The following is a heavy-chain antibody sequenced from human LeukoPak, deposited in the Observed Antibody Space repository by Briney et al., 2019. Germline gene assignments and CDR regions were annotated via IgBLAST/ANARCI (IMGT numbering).Heavy chain of an antibody. CDR2: IWYDGSNK. Sequence: GGSLRLSCAASGFTFSSYGMHWVRQAPGKGLEWVAVIWYDGSNKYYADSVKGRFTISRDNSKNTLYLQMNSLRAEDTAVYYCARDFRRLGPSDAFDIWGQGTMVTVSS. J-gene: IGHJ3*02. CDR3: ARDFRRLGPSDAFDI. CDR1: GFTFSSYG. V-gene: IGHV3-33*01.